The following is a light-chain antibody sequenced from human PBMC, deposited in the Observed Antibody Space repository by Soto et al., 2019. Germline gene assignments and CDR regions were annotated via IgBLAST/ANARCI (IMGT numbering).Light chain of an antibody. Sequence: QPVLTQPPSVSAAPGQTVTISCFGTDSNIGNNYVSWYRQFPETAPKLLIYDNNKRPSGTPDRISGSKSGTSATLGITGLQPGDEADYYCAAWDNSLSAGWVFGGGTKVTVL. J-gene: IGLJ3*02. CDR2: DNN. CDR3: AAWDNSLSAGWV. V-gene: IGLV1-51*01. CDR1: DSNIGNNY.